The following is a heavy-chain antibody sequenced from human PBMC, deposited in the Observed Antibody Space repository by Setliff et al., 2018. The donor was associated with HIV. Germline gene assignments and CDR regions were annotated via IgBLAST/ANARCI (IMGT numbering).Heavy chain of an antibody. J-gene: IGHJ4*02. Sequence: GGSLRLSCAASLFTFSTYTMNWVRQAPGKGLEWVSSISSSSNYIYYADSVKGRFTISRDNSKNTLYLQMNSLRAEDTAIYYCARGRRGLGGSYAYFDYWGQGTLVTVSS. CDR1: LFTFSTYT. CDR2: ISSSSNYI. D-gene: IGHD3-16*01. V-gene: IGHV3-21*01. CDR3: ARGRRGLGGSYAYFDY.